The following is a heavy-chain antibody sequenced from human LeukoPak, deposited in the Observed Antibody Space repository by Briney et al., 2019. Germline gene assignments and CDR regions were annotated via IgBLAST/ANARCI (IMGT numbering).Heavy chain of an antibody. CDR2: IYSGGST. V-gene: IGHV3-53*01. CDR3: ARALNYDSSGYSPLYYFDY. D-gene: IGHD3-22*01. Sequence: GGSLRLSCAASGFTVSSNYMSWVRQAPGKGLEWVSVIYSGGSTYYADSVKGRFTISRDNSKKTLYLQMNSLRAEDTAVYYCARALNYDSSGYSPLYYFDYWGQGTLVTVSS. CDR1: GFTVSSNY. J-gene: IGHJ4*02.